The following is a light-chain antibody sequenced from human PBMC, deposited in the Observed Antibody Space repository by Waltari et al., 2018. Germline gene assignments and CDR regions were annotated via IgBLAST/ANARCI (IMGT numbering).Light chain of an antibody. CDR1: QGIRSY. CDR3: LQLNTYPLT. J-gene: IGKJ3*01. Sequence: DIHLTQTLSFPPASVGDIATITCRASQGIRSYLACFQQKPGKAHKLLIYGASTLQSGVPSRFSGSGSGTEFTLTISSLQPEDFATYSCLQLNTYPLTFGPGTKVDV. CDR2: GAS. V-gene: IGKV1-9*01.